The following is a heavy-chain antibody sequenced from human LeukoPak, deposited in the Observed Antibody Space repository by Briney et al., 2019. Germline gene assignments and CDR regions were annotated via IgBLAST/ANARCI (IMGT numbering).Heavy chain of an antibody. CDR1: VYTFTSYG. Sequence: VASVKVSCKASVYTFTSYGISWVRQAPGQGLEWMGWISAYNGNTNYAQKLQGRVTMTTDTSTSTAYMELRSLRSDDTAVYYCARDGLILRFLEWLLPLDYWGQGPLATVSS. V-gene: IGHV1-18*01. J-gene: IGHJ4*02. D-gene: IGHD3-3*01. CDR3: ARDGLILRFLEWLLPLDY. CDR2: ISAYNGNT.